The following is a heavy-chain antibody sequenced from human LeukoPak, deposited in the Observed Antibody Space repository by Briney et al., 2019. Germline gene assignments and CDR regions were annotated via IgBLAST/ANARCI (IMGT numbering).Heavy chain of an antibody. V-gene: IGHV1-2*02. D-gene: IGHD1-26*01. J-gene: IGHJ4*02. CDR3: ARQVGATTVFDY. CDR1: GYTLSGYY. Sequence: ASVKVSCKASGYTLSGYYMHWVRQAPGQGLEWMGWINPNSGGTNYAQKFQGRVTMTRDTSISTAYMELSRLRSDDTAVYYCARQVGATTVFDYWGQGTLVTVSS. CDR2: INPNSGGT.